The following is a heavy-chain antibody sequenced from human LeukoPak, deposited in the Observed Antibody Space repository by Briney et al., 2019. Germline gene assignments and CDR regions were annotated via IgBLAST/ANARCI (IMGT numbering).Heavy chain of an antibody. CDR2: IYYSGST. J-gene: IGHJ6*03. D-gene: IGHD3-16*01. V-gene: IGHV4-39*01. CDR3: ARQGADYFYYYIDV. Sequence: PSETLSLTCSVSGGSSSSNSFYWGWIRQPPGKGLEWIGSIYYSGSTFYNSSLESRVSLSVDMSKNQLSLKLTSMTAADTAVYYCARQGADYFYYYIDVWGEGTAVAVSS. CDR1: GGSSSSNSFY.